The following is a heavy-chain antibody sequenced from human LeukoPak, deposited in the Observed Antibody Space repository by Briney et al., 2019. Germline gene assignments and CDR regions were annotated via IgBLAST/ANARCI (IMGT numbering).Heavy chain of an antibody. D-gene: IGHD3-22*01. CDR3: ATPLDYYDSSGYHQGGD. CDR1: GFTFSSSA. J-gene: IGHJ4*02. Sequence: GGSLRLSCAASGFTFSSSAMSWVRQAPGKGLEWVAAISDTGRLSYCADSVNGRFTISRDNSKNTLSLQMNSLRAEDTAVYYCATPLDYYDSSGYHQGGDWGQGTLVTVSS. V-gene: IGHV3-23*01. CDR2: ISDTGRLS.